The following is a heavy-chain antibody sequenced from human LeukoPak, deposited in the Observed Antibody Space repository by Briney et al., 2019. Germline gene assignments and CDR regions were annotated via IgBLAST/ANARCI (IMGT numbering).Heavy chain of an antibody. D-gene: IGHD6-19*01. Sequence: GGSLRLSCAASGFTFDDYGMSWVRQAPGKGLEWVSGINWNGGSTGYADSVKGRFTISRDNAKNSLYLQMNSLRAEDTAVYYCARDPSRIAVAGTIDYWGQGTLVTVSS. V-gene: IGHV3-20*04. CDR1: GFTFDDYG. J-gene: IGHJ4*02. CDR2: INWNGGST. CDR3: ARDPSRIAVAGTIDY.